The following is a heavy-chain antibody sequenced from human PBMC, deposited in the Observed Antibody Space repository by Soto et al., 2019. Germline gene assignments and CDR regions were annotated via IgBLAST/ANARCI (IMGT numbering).Heavy chain of an antibody. CDR1: GYTFTGYY. Sequence: QVQLVQSGAEVKKPGASVKVSCKASGYTFTGYYMHWVRQAPGQGLEWMGWLNPNSGGTNYAQKFQGRVTMTRDTSISTAYMELSRLRSDDTAVYYCARGGGITMVRGASNWFDPWGQGTLVTVSS. CDR3: ARGGGITMVRGASNWFDP. V-gene: IGHV1-2*02. J-gene: IGHJ5*02. CDR2: LNPNSGGT. D-gene: IGHD3-10*01.